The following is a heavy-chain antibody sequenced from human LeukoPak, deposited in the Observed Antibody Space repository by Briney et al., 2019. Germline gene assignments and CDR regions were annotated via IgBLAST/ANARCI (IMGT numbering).Heavy chain of an antibody. CDR3: ASSHCSGGSCYFGY. CDR1: GFTFSSYW. D-gene: IGHD2-15*01. Sequence: GGSLRLSCAASGFTFSSYWMSWVRQAPGKGLEWVANIKQDGSEKYYVDSVKGRFTISRDNAKNSLYLQMNSLRAEDTAVYYCASSHCSGGSCYFGYWGQGTLVTVSS. CDR2: IKQDGSEK. V-gene: IGHV3-7*01. J-gene: IGHJ4*02.